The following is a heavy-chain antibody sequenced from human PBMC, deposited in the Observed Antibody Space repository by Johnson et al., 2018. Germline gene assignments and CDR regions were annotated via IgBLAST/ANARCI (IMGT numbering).Heavy chain of an antibody. CDR3: ARDSNTIFGVVIT. Sequence: EVQLVESGGGLVQPGGSLRLSCAASGFTFSDHYMDWVRQAPGKGLEWVSYISSSSSTIYYADSVKGRFTISRDNAKNSLYLQMNSLGDEDTAVSYCARDSNTIFGVVITWGQGTLVTVSS. CDR2: ISSSSSTI. D-gene: IGHD3-3*01. V-gene: IGHV3-48*02. J-gene: IGHJ1*01. CDR1: GFTFSDHY.